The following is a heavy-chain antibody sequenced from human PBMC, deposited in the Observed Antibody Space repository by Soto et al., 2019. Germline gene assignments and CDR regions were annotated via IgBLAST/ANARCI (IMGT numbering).Heavy chain of an antibody. CDR2: INAGNGNT. CDR1: GYTFTTYA. D-gene: IGHD6-13*01. CDR3: ARLQAADASTN. V-gene: IGHV1-3*01. J-gene: IGHJ4*02. Sequence: ASVKVSCKASGYTFTTYAIHWVRQAPGQRLEWMGWINAGNGNTKYSQKLQGRVTITRDTSASTAYMELNSLRAEDTATYYCARLQAADASTNWGQGTLVTVSS.